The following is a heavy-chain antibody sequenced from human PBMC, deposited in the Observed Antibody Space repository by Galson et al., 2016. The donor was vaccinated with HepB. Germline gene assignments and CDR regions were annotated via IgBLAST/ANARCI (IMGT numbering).Heavy chain of an antibody. CDR1: GGTFSSYT. Sequence: SVKVSCKASGGTFSSYTFNWVRQAPGQGLEWMGRIIPVLGLVKYAQKFQGRVMITAYKSTTTAYMELSSLRSDDTAVYYCARDRGGSNWYGYHWGQGTLVTVSS. V-gene: IGHV1-69*04. CDR3: ARDRGGSNWYGYH. J-gene: IGHJ5*02. CDR2: IIPVLGLV. D-gene: IGHD6-13*01.